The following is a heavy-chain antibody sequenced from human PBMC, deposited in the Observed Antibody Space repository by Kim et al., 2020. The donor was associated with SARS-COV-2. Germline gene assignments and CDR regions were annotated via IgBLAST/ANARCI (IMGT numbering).Heavy chain of an antibody. CDR3: ARGTGRIDYGSGSYLVGDLRVYFDY. Sequence: SETLSLTCAVYGGSFSGYYWSWIRQPPGKGLEWIGEINHSGSTNYNPSLKSRVTISVDTSKNQFSLKLSSVTAADTAVYYCARGTGRIDYGSGSYLVGDLRVYFDYWGQGTLVTVSS. CDR2: INHSGST. J-gene: IGHJ4*02. V-gene: IGHV4-34*01. CDR1: GGSFSGYY. D-gene: IGHD3-10*01.